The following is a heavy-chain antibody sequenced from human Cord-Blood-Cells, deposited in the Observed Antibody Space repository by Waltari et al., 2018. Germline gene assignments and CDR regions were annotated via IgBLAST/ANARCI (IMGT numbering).Heavy chain of an antibody. CDR2: IYYSGST. Sequence: QVQLQESGPGLVKPSQTLSLTCTVSGGSISSGDYYWSWIRQPPGKGLEWIGYIYYSGSTYYNPSLKSRVTISVDTSKNQFSLKLSSVTAADTAVYYCARGKQLTCGIFYFDYWGQGTLVTVSS. V-gene: IGHV4-30-4*01. CDR1: GGSISSGDYY. CDR3: ARGKQLTCGIFYFDY. D-gene: IGHD6-13*01. J-gene: IGHJ4*02.